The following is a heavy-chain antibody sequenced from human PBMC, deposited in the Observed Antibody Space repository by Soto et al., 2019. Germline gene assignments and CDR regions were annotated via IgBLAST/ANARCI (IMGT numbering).Heavy chain of an antibody. Sequence: EVQLVESGGGLVQPGGSLRLSCAASGFSFNTYWMRWIRQAPGKGLEWVANINEDGNKQNYVDSVRGRFTISRDNAKPSVHRQMNSLRVEDTAVYYCPTRAGAPADWGQGTLVTVSS. CDR3: PTRAGAPAD. D-gene: IGHD6-25*01. CDR2: INEDGNKQ. CDR1: GFSFNTYW. J-gene: IGHJ4*02. V-gene: IGHV3-7*01.